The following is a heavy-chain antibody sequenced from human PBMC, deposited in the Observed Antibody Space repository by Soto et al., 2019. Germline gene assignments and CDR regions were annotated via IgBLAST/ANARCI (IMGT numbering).Heavy chain of an antibody. D-gene: IGHD3-22*01. Sequence: PGGSLRLSCAASGFTFSSYGMHWVRQAPGKGLEWVAVIWYDGSNKYYADSVKGRFTISRDNSKNTLYLQMNSLRSEDTAVYYCARDLAPYYYDSRGYGYWGQGT. CDR3: ARDLAPYYYDSRGYGY. J-gene: IGHJ4*02. CDR1: GFTFSSYG. V-gene: IGHV3-33*01. CDR2: IWYDGSNK.